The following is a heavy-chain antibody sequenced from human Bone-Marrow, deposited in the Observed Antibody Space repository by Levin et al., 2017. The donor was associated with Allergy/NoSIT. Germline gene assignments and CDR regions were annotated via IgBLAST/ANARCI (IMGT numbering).Heavy chain of an antibody. CDR3: ARDPSASGSYPVDY. CDR2: IWNDGSKK. Sequence: GGSLRLSCAASGFNFRNFGIHWVRQAPGKGLEWVAVIWNDGSKKDYADSVKGRFTISRDNSQNTVYLQMDSLGVEDTGVYYCARDPSASGSYPVDYWGQGTLITVSS. CDR1: GFNFRNFG. D-gene: IGHD3-10*01. V-gene: IGHV3-33*01. J-gene: IGHJ4*02.